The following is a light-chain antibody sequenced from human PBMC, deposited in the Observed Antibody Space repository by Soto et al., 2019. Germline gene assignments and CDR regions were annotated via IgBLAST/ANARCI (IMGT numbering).Light chain of an antibody. V-gene: IGKV1-5*03. CDR1: QSISSW. J-gene: IGKJ1*01. Sequence: DIQMTQSPYTLSASVGDRVTITCRASQSISSWLAWYQQKPGKAPKLLIYKASSLESCVPSRFSGSGSWTEFTLTISSLQPDELATYDCQQYNIYPMTFGQGTNVEIK. CDR2: KAS. CDR3: QQYNIYPMT.